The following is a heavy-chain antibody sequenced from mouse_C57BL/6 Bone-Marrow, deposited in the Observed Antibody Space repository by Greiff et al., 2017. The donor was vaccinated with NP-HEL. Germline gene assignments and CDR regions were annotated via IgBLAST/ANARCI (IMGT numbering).Heavy chain of an antibody. V-gene: IGHV1-59*01. CDR2: IDPSDSYT. CDR1: GYTFTSYW. J-gene: IGHJ2*01. D-gene: IGHD1-2*01. CDR3: ARNGLRPDDYFDY. Sequence: QVQLQQPGAELVRPGPSVKLSCKASGYTFTSYWMHWVKQRPGQGLEWIGVIDPSDSYTNYNQKFKGKATLTVDTSSSTAYMQLSSLTSEDSAVYYCARNGLRPDDYFDYWGQGTTLTVSS.